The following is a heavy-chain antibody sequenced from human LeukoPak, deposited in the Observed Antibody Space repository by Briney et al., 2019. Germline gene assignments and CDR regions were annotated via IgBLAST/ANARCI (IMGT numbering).Heavy chain of an antibody. CDR1: GFTFSSYA. Sequence: GGSLRLSCAASGFTFSSYAMSWVRQAPGKGLEWVAAISGSGGSTYYADSVKGRFTISRDNSKNTLYLQMNSLRAEDTAVYYCARYRTQWLVPEYYFDYWGQGTLVTVSS. D-gene: IGHD6-19*01. V-gene: IGHV3-23*01. J-gene: IGHJ4*02. CDR3: ARYRTQWLVPEYYFDY. CDR2: ISGSGGST.